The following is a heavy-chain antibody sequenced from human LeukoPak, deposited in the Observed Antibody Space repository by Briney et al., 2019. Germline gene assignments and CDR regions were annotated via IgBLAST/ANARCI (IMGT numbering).Heavy chain of an antibody. J-gene: IGHJ4*02. V-gene: IGHV4-39*07. CDR2: IYYSGST. CDR3: AGGSYQWLVRPFDY. D-gene: IGHD6-19*01. CDR1: GGSISSSSYY. Sequence: KPSETLSLTCTVSGGSISSSSYYWGWIRQPPGKGLEWIGSIYYSGSTYYNPSLKSRVTISVDTSKNQFSLKLSSVTAADTAVYYCAGGSYQWLVRPFDYWGQGTLVTVSS.